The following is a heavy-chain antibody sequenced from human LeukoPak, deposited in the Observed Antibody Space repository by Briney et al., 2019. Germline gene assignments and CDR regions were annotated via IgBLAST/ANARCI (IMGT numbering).Heavy chain of an antibody. CDR1: GFTFSNYW. CDR3: ASNVGDGSGNGRGD. CDR2: IKQDGSNK. J-gene: IGHJ4*02. Sequence: PGGSLRLSCAASGFTFSNYWMTWVRQAPGKGLEWVAIIKQDGSNKYYADSVKGRFTISRDNAKNSLYLQMNGLRAEDSAVYYCASNVGDGSGNGRGDWGQGTVVAVSS. V-gene: IGHV3-7*01. D-gene: IGHD3-10*01.